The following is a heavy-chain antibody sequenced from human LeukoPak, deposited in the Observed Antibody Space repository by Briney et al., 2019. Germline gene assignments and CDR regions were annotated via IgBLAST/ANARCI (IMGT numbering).Heavy chain of an antibody. Sequence: SETLSLTCAVYGVSFSGYYWSWIRQPPGKGLEWIGEINHSGSTNYNPSLKSRVTISVDTSKNQFSLKLSSVTAADTAVYYCARGRLEETTVTTTDDYWGQGTLVTVSS. CDR2: INHSGST. J-gene: IGHJ4*02. CDR3: ARGRLEETTVTTTDDY. V-gene: IGHV4-34*01. CDR1: GVSFSGYY. D-gene: IGHD4-17*01.